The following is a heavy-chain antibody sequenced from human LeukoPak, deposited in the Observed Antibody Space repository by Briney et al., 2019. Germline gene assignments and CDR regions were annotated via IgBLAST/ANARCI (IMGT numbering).Heavy chain of an antibody. CDR2: INGDGTSG. Sequence: PGGSLRLSCAASGFTLRNYWMHWVRQTPGKGLLWVSRINGDGTSGTYAGSVKGRFTISRDNAKNTLYLQMNSLRAEDTAVYYRSRVAYCGGDCYSLDYYYMDVWGKGTTVTVSS. V-gene: IGHV3-74*01. J-gene: IGHJ6*03. CDR1: GFTLRNYW. D-gene: IGHD2-21*02. CDR3: SRVAYCGGDCYSLDYYYMDV.